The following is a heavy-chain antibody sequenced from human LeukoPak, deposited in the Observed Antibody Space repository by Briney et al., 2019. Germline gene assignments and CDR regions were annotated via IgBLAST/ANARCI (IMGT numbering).Heavy chain of an antibody. D-gene: IGHD5-18*01. J-gene: IGHJ4*02. V-gene: IGHV1-46*04. CDR2: INPSGGST. CDR3: ARDGGVQQWLNYYFDY. CDR1: GYTFTDYY. Sequence: ASVKVSCKASGYTFTDYYIHWVPQGPGQGLEWMGIINPSGGSTSYAQKLQGRVTMTRDTSTSTVYMDLSSLRSEDTAVYYCARDGGVQQWLNYYFDYWGQGTLVTVSS.